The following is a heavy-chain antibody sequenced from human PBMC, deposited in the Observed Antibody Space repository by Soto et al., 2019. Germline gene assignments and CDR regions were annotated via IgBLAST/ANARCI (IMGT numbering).Heavy chain of an antibody. CDR1: GYTFTDYY. CDR2: INPNSGDT. V-gene: IGHV1-2*04. D-gene: IGHD3-9*01. J-gene: IGHJ4*02. CDR3: ARAISNTYSHDRRYSDYGYLDS. Sequence: QVRLVQSGAEVEKPGASVRVSCKASGYTFTDYYIHWVRQAPGRGLECMGWINPNSGDTNYVEKFQGSVTMTRDTSIXXAYMELSRLTSDDTAMYYCARAISNTYSHDRRYSDYGYLDSWGQGTLVTVSS.